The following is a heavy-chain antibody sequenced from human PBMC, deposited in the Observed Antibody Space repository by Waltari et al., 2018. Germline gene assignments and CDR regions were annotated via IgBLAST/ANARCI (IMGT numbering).Heavy chain of an antibody. V-gene: IGHV4-61*02. CDR1: GGSISSGSYY. D-gene: IGHD1-26*01. Sequence: QVQLQESGPGLVKPSQTLSLTCTVYGGSISSGSYYWSWIRQPAGKGLEWIGRIYTGGGANYNPSLKSRVTISVDTSKNRFSLKLSSVTAADTAVYYWARASLVGATTGYAFDIWGQGTMVTVSS. J-gene: IGHJ3*02. CDR2: IYTGGGA. CDR3: ARASLVGATTGYAFDI.